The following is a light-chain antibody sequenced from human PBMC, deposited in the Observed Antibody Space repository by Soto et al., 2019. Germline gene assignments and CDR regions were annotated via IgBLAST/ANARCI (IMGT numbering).Light chain of an antibody. J-gene: IGKJ1*01. Sequence: EIVLTQSPGTLSLSPGETATLSCRASQSVSSTYLAWYQHKLGQAPRLLIYGASSKASGIPDRFSGSGSGTDFTLTISRLEPEDFAVYYCQQYGSSPRSFGQGTKVDIK. CDR2: GAS. V-gene: IGKV3-20*01. CDR1: QSVSSTY. CDR3: QQYGSSPRS.